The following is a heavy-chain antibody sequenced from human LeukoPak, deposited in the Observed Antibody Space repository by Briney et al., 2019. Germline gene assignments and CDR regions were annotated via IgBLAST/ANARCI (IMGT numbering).Heavy chain of an antibody. CDR1: GFIFSRYG. CDR2: IGSSGSTI. D-gene: IGHD2-15*01. CDR3: ASGSCSGGSCYSFAPPFDY. Sequence: GGSLRLSCAASGFIFSRYGMNWVRQAPGKGLEWVSYIGSSGSTIYYADSVKGRFTISRDNAKNSLYLQMNSLRAEDTAVYYCASGSCSGGSCYSFAPPFDYWGQGTLVTVSS. V-gene: IGHV3-48*03. J-gene: IGHJ4*02.